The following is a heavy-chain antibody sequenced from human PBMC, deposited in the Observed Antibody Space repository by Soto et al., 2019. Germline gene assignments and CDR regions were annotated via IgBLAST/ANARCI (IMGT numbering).Heavy chain of an antibody. CDR1: GGSISSSSYY. CDR3: ARTLYSYGPRFDY. J-gene: IGHJ4*02. D-gene: IGHD5-18*01. V-gene: IGHV4-61*01. CDR2: IYYSGST. Sequence: SETLSLTCTVSGGSISSSSYYWSWIRQPPGKGLEWIGYIYYSGSTNYNPSLKSRVTISVDTSKNQFSLKLSSVTAADTAVYYCARTLYSYGPRFDYWGQGTLVTVS.